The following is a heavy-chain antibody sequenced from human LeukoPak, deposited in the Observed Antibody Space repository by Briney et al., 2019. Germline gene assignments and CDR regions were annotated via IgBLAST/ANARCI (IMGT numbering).Heavy chain of an antibody. CDR3: ASTYCSDGSCYWSSLDY. CDR2: ISAYNGNT. Sequence: ASVKVSCKASGYTFTSYGISWVRQAPGQGLEWMGWISAYNGNTKYVQKLQGRVTMTTDTSTSTAYMELRSLRSDDTAVYYCASTYCSDGSCYWSSLDYWGQGTLVTVSS. D-gene: IGHD2-15*01. V-gene: IGHV1-18*01. J-gene: IGHJ4*02. CDR1: GYTFTSYG.